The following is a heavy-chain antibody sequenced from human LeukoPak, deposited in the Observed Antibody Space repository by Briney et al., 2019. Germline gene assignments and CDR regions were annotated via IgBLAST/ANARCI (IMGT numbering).Heavy chain of an antibody. V-gene: IGHV4-39*01. CDR2: IYYGGST. J-gene: IGHJ4*02. D-gene: IGHD6-13*01. Sequence: SETLSLTCTVSGSSIRSSPYYWGWIRQPPGKGLEWIGSIYYGGSTYYNPSLKSRVTISVDTSKNQFSLKLTSVTTADTAVYYCARRRRQQLNKLSEDYWGQGTLVTVSS. CDR1: GSSIRSSPYY. CDR3: ARRRRQQLNKLSEDY.